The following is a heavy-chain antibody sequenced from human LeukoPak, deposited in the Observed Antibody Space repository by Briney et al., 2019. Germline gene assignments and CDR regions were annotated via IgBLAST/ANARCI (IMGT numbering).Heavy chain of an antibody. V-gene: IGHV3-15*01. CDR2: IKSKTDGGTT. CDR1: GFTFSNAW. J-gene: IGHJ5*02. CDR3: TTDDITMIALPSGWFDP. D-gene: IGHD3-22*01. Sequence: PGGSLRLSCAASGFTFSNAWMSWVRQAPGKGLEWVGRIKSKTDGGTTDYAAPVKGRFTISRDDSKNTLYLQMNSLKTEDTAVYYCTTDDITMIALPSGWFDPWGQGTLVTVSS.